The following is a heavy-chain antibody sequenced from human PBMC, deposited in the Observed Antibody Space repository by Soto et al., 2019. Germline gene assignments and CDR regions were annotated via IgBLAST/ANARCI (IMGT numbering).Heavy chain of an antibody. CDR3: AKASEDYYDSSGYQLVYY. V-gene: IGHV3-23*01. CDR1: GFTFSSYA. J-gene: IGHJ4*02. Sequence: PGGSLRLSCAASGFTFSSYAMSWVRQAPGKGLEWVSAISGSGGSTYYADSVKGRFTISRDNSKNTLYLQMNSLRAEDTAVYYCAKASEDYYDSSGYQLVYYWGQGTLVTVSS. D-gene: IGHD3-22*01. CDR2: ISGSGGST.